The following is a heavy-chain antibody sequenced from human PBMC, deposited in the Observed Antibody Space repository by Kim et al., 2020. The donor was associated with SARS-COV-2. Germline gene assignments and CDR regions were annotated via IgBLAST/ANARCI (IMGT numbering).Heavy chain of an antibody. D-gene: IGHD2-2*01. CDR2: ISGSGGST. CDR1: GFTFSSYA. Sequence: GGSLRLSCAASGFTFSSYAMSWVRQAPGKGLEWVSAISGSGGSTYYADSVKGRFTISRDNSKNTLYLQMNSLRAEDTAVYYCAKDGRGWLLSGLDYWGQGTLVTVSS. J-gene: IGHJ4*02. V-gene: IGHV3-23*01. CDR3: AKDGRGWLLSGLDY.